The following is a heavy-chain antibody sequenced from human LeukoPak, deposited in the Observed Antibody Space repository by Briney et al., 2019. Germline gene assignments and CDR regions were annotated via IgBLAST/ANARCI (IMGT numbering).Heavy chain of an antibody. Sequence: PSETLSPTCAVYGGSFSGYYWSWIRQPPGKGLEWIGEINHSGSTNYNPSLKSRVTISVDTSKNQFSLKLSSVTTADTAVYYCARGRHDSSGYYQRDYYYMDVWGKGTTVTVSS. CDR1: GGSFSGYY. CDR2: INHSGST. D-gene: IGHD3-22*01. J-gene: IGHJ6*03. CDR3: ARGRHDSSGYYQRDYYYMDV. V-gene: IGHV4-34*01.